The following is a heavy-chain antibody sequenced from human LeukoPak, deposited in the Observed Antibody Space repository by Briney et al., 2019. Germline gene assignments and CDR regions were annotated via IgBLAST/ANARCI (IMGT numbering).Heavy chain of an antibody. CDR3: ARAFLDTAPATYYYYGMDV. D-gene: IGHD5-18*01. CDR2: INSDGSST. Sequence: PGGSLRLSCAASGFTFSSYWMHWVRQAPGKGLVWVSRINSDGSSTSYADSVKGRFTISRDNAKSTLYLQMNSLRAEDTAVYYCARAFLDTAPATYYYYGMDVWGQGTTVTVSS. V-gene: IGHV3-74*01. J-gene: IGHJ6*02. CDR1: GFTFSSYW.